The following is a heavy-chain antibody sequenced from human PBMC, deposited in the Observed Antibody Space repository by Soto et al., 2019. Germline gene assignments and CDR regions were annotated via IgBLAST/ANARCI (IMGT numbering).Heavy chain of an antibody. CDR2: IYYGGST. J-gene: IGHJ5*02. D-gene: IGHD3-16*01. Sequence: SETLSLTCTVSGGSISSYYWSWIRQPPGKGLEWIGYIYYGGSTNYNPSFKSRVTISVDTSKNQFSLKLSSVTAADTAVYYCVGGWHGFDPCGQGTPVTVSS. CDR3: VGGWHGFDP. CDR1: GGSISSYY. V-gene: IGHV4-59*08.